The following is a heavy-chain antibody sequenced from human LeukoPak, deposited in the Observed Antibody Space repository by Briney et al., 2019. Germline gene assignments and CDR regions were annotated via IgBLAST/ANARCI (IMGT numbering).Heavy chain of an antibody. V-gene: IGHV4-34*01. CDR3: ARCGYSYGYLLV. D-gene: IGHD5-18*01. J-gene: IGHJ4*02. CDR2: INHSGST. Sequence: SETLSLTCAVYGGSFSGYYWSWIRQTPGKGLEWIGEINHSGSTNYNPSLKSRVAISVDTSKNQFSLKLSSVTAADTAVYYCARCGYSYGYLLVWGQGTLVTVSS. CDR1: GGSFSGYY.